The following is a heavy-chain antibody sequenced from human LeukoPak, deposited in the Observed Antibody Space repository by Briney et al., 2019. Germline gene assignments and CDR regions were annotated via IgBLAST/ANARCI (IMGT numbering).Heavy chain of an antibody. Sequence: SVKVSCKASGGTFSDHIIFWGRQAPGQGLEWMGGISPLLGASNHIQKFQDRVTITADESASTAYMELSNLTSADTAVYYCATYDILTGFEYWGQGTLVTVSS. CDR3: ATYDILTGFEY. CDR1: GGTFSDHI. V-gene: IGHV1-69*16. D-gene: IGHD3-9*01. J-gene: IGHJ4*02. CDR2: ISPLLGAS.